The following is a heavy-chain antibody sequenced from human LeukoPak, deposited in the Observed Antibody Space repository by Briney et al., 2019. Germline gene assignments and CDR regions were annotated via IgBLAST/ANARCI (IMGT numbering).Heavy chain of an antibody. V-gene: IGHV4-59*11. J-gene: IGHJ3*02. D-gene: IGHD4-17*01. CDR3: ARDLVTVTKGFDI. CDR1: GGSMSSHY. CDR2: ISYIGST. Sequence: SETLSLTCTVSGGSMSSHYWSWIRQPPGKGLKWIGYISYIGSTNYNPSLKSRVTISIDTSKNQFSLKLSSVTAADTAVYYCARDLVTVTKGFDIWGQGTMVSVSS.